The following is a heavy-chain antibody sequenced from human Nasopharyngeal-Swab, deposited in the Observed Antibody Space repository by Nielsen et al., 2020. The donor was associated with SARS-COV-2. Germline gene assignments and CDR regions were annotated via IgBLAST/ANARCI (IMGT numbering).Heavy chain of an antibody. CDR3: TTGRYSSGWRGKTYYFDY. D-gene: IGHD6-19*01. CDR2: IKQDGSEK. Sequence: VRQMPGKGLEWVANIKQDGSEKYYVDSVEGRFTISRDNAKNSLYLQMNSLKTEDTAVYYCTTGRYSSGWRGKTYYFDYWGQGTLVTVSS. J-gene: IGHJ4*02. V-gene: IGHV3-7*05.